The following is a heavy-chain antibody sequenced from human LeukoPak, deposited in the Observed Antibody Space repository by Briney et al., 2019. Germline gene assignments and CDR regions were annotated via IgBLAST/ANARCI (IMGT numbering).Heavy chain of an antibody. Sequence: SETLSLTCAVYGGSFSGYYWSWIRQPPGKGLEWIGEINHSGSTNYNPSLRSRVTISVDRSKNQFSLKLSSVTAADTAVYYCARATSPDAFDIWGQGTMVTVFS. D-gene: IGHD2-2*01. CDR2: INHSGST. J-gene: IGHJ3*02. V-gene: IGHV4-34*01. CDR1: GGSFSGYY. CDR3: ARATSPDAFDI.